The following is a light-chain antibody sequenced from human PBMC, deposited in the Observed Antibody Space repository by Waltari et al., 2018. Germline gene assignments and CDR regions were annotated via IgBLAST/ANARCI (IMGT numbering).Light chain of an antibody. V-gene: IGLV2-11*01. J-gene: IGLJ1*01. CDR2: DVT. Sequence: QSALTQPRSVSGSPGQSVTISCTGTSSDVGGYNYVSWYQQHPGKAPKLMFYDVTKRPSWAPDRFSGSKSGNTASLTISGLQAEDEADYSCCSYAGSYTFVFGTGTKVTVL. CDR3: CSYAGSYTFV. CDR1: SSDVGGYNY.